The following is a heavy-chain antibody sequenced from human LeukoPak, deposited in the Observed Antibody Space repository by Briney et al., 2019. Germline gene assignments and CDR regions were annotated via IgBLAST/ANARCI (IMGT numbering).Heavy chain of an antibody. D-gene: IGHD1-26*01. CDR3: ARGGADPLDY. V-gene: IGHV4-59*01. Sequence: SETLSLTCTVSGGSISSYYWSWIRQPPGKGLEWIGYIYYSGSTNYNPSLKSRVTISVDTSKNQFSLKLSSVTAADTAVYYCARGGADPLDYWGQGTLVTVSS. CDR1: GGSISSYY. J-gene: IGHJ4*02. CDR2: IYYSGST.